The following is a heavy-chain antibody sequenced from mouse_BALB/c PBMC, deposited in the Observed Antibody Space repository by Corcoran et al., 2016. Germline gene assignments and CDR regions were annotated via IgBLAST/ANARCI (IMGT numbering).Heavy chain of an antibody. CDR1: GFTFSGFW. CDR3: MRLDYYYWYFDV. CDR2: INSDGSAI. J-gene: IGHJ1*01. V-gene: IGHV11-2*02. D-gene: IGHD1-1*01. Sequence: EVQLLETGGGLVQPGGSRGLSCEGSGFTFSGFWMSWVRQTPGKTLEWIGDINSDGSAINYAPSIKDRFTIFRDNDKSTLYLQMSNVRSEDTATYFCMRLDYYYWYFDVWGAGTTVTVSS.